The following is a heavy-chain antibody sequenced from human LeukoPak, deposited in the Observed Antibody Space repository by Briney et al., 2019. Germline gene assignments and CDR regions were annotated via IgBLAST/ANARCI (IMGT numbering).Heavy chain of an antibody. J-gene: IGHJ4*02. Sequence: GRSLRLSCTASGFTFGDYAMSWVRQAPGKGLEWVGFIRSKAYAGTTEYAASVKGRFTISRDDSKSITYLQMNSLRAEDTAVYYCARASNDFWSGPNDYWGQGTLVTVSS. D-gene: IGHD3-3*01. CDR2: IRSKAYAGTT. CDR1: GFTFGDYA. V-gene: IGHV3-49*04. CDR3: ARASNDFWSGPNDY.